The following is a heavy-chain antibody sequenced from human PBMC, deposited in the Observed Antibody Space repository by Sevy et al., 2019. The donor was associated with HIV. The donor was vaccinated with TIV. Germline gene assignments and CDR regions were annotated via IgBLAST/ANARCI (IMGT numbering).Heavy chain of an antibody. CDR3: AKGGNTYGQHFDY. CDR1: GFTFDDYT. D-gene: IGHD5-18*01. CDR2: ITWDGGNT. J-gene: IGHJ4*02. Sequence: GGSLRLSCAASGFTFDDYTMHWVRQAPGKGLEWVSLITWDGGNTYYADPVKGRFTVSRDNSKDSLYLQMNSLRTEDTALYYCAKGGNTYGQHFDYWGQGTLVTVSS. V-gene: IGHV3-43*01.